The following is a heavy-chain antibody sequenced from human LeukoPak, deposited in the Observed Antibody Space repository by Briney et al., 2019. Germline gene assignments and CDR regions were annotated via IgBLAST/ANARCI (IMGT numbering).Heavy chain of an antibody. J-gene: IGHJ4*02. CDR3: ACGYPNYFDY. CDR2: INPNSGGT. D-gene: IGHD5-12*01. CDR1: GYTFTGYY. Sequence: GASVKVSCKTSGYTFTGYYMHWVRQAPGQGLEWMGRINPNSGGTNYAQKFQGRVTMTRDTSISTVYMELSRLRSDDMAVYYCACGYPNYFDYWGQGTLVTVSS. V-gene: IGHV1-2*06.